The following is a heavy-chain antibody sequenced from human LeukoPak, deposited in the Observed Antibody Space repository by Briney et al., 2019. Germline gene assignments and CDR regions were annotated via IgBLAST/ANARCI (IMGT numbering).Heavy chain of an antibody. J-gene: IGHJ5*02. D-gene: IGHD3-3*01. CDR1: GGSFSGYY. V-gene: IGHV4-34*01. CDR3: ARGTDDLWSGYYVITNWFDP. CDR2: INHSGST. Sequence: SETLSLTCAVYGGSFSGYYWSWIRQPPGKGLEWIGEINHSGSTNYNPSLKSRVTISVDTSKNQFSLKLSSVTAADTAVYYCARGTDDLWSGYYVITNWFDPWGQGTLVTVSS.